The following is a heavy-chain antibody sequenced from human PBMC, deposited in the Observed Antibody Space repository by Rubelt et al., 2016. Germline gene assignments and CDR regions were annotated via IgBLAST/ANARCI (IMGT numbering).Heavy chain of an antibody. CDR1: GFTFSGYW. CDR2: INSDGSGT. CDR3: ARGFDKAYSISWFS. V-gene: IGHV3-74*02. D-gene: IGHD6-13*01. J-gene: IGHJ4*02. Sequence: EVQLVESGGGLVEPGGSLRLSCAASGFTFSGYWMYWVRHAPGKGLVWVSHINSDGSGTGYADSVKGRFTISRDNAKNTLYLQMSSLRAEDTAVYYCARGFDKAYSISWFSWGQGTLVTVSS.